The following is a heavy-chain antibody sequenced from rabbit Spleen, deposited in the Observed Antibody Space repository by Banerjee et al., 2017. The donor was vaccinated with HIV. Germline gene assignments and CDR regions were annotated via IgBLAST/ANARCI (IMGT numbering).Heavy chain of an antibody. V-gene: IGHV1S43*01. CDR3: ARARDTYDDVGDFARLDL. D-gene: IGHD2-1*01. CDR2: IYIGSVTT. Sequence: QSLEESGGGLVKPGGTLTLTCTVSGFSFSSNWICWVRQAPGKGLEWIGCIYIGSVTTDYANWVNGRFTISSDNAQNTVDLKMNSLTVADTATYFCARARDTYDDVGDFARLDLWGPGTLVTVS. CDR1: GFSFSSNW. J-gene: IGHJ3*01.